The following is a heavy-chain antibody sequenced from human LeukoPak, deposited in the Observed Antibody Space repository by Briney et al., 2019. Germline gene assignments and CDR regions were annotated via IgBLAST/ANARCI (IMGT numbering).Heavy chain of an antibody. V-gene: IGHV1-8*03. CDR1: GYTFTSYG. CDR3: ARDLSGSQRGGYFDY. J-gene: IGHJ4*02. D-gene: IGHD1-26*01. Sequence: ASVKVSCKASGYTFTSYGISWVRQAPGQGLEWMGWMNPNSGNTGYAQKFQGRVTITKNTSISTAYMELSSLRSEDTAVYYCARDLSGSQRGGYFDYWGQGTLVTVSS. CDR2: MNPNSGNT.